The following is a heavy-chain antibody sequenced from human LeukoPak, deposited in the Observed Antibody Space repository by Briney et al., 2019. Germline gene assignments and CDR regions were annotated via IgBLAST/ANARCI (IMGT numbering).Heavy chain of an antibody. CDR2: IKQDGSEK. Sequence: GGSLRLSCAASGFTFSSYWMSWVRQAPGKGLEWVANIKQDGSEKYYVDSVKGRFTIFRDNAKNSLYLQMNSLRAEDTAVYYCARESCGGDCSSGDFQHWGQGTLVTVSS. V-gene: IGHV3-7*03. D-gene: IGHD2-21*02. J-gene: IGHJ1*01. CDR3: ARESCGGDCSSGDFQH. CDR1: GFTFSSYW.